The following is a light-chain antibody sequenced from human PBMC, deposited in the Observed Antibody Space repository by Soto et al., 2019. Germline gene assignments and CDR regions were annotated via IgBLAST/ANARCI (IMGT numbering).Light chain of an antibody. Sequence: EIVLTQSPATLSLSPGGRATLSCRASQTISNYVAWYQQKPGQAPRLLIYDASNRATGVPARFSGSGSGTDFTLTISSLEPEDSAVYYCPHRTGTFGGGTKVEIK. CDR1: QTISNY. CDR2: DAS. J-gene: IGKJ4*01. CDR3: PHRTGT. V-gene: IGKV3-11*01.